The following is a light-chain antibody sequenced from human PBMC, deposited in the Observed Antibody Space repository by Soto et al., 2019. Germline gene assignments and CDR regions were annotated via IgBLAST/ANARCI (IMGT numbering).Light chain of an antibody. CDR2: EVS. CDR1: SSDVGGYNY. CDR3: SSYTSSSTPYV. V-gene: IGLV2-14*01. Sequence: QSVLTQPASVSGSPGQSITISCTGISSDVGGYNYVSWYQQHPGKAPKLMIYEVSNRPSGVSNRFSGSKSGNTASLTISGLQAEDEADYYCSSYTSSSTPYVFGTGTKVTVL. J-gene: IGLJ1*01.